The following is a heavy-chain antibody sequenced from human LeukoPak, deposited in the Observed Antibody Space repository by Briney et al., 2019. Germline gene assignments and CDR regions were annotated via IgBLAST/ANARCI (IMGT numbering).Heavy chain of an antibody. CDR1: GFIFSSYG. Sequence: GGSLRLSCAASGFIFSSYGMHWVRQAPGKGLEWVAFIRYDGSNKYYADSVKDRFTISRDNSKNTVYLQMNSLRAEDTALYYCARGGASTYWFIDYWGQGTQVTVSS. V-gene: IGHV3-30*02. D-gene: IGHD2-8*02. J-gene: IGHJ4*02. CDR2: IRYDGSNK. CDR3: ARGGASTYWFIDY.